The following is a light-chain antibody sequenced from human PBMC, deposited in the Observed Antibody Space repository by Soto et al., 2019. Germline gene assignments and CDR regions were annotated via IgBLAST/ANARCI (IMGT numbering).Light chain of an antibody. J-gene: IGKJ4*01. CDR2: DAS. CDR1: QYVGNY. Sequence: EIVLTQSPATLSSSPGETATLSCRASQYVGNYLAWYQQKAGQSPRLLIYDASNRATGIPARFSGSGSGTDFTLTINSLEPEDFAVYYCQQRSDRLTFGGGTKVDIK. V-gene: IGKV3-11*01. CDR3: QQRSDRLT.